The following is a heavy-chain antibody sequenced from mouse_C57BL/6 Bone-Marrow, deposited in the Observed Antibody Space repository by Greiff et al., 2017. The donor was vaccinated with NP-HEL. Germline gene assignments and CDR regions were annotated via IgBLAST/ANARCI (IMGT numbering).Heavy chain of an antibody. CDR2: INPSTGGT. V-gene: IGHV1-42*01. Sequence: EVQLQQSGPELVKPGASVKISCKASGYSFTGYYMNWVKQSPEQSLEWIGEINPSTGGTTYNQKFKAKATLTVDKSSSTAYMQLKSLTSEDSAVYYCARGEARFAYWGQGNLVTVSA. D-gene: IGHD2-13*01. J-gene: IGHJ3*01. CDR1: GYSFTGYY. CDR3: ARGEARFAY.